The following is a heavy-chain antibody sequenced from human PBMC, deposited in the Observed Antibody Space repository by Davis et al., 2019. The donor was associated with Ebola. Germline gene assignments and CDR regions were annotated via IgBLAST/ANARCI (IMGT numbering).Heavy chain of an antibody. D-gene: IGHD3-10*01. V-gene: IGHV4-61*02. J-gene: IGHJ6*02. CDR3: ARGTSLYYYGMDV. CDR1: GGSISSSSYY. CDR2: IYTSGST. Sequence: PSETLSLTCTVSGGSISSSSYYWSWIRQPAGKGLEWIGRIYTSGSTNYNPSLKSRVTMSVDTSKNQFSLKLSSVTAADTAVYYCARGTSLYYYGMDVWGQGTTVTVSS.